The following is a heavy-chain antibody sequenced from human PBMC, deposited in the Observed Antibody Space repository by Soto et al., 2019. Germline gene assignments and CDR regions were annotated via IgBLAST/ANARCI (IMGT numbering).Heavy chain of an antibody. V-gene: IGHV4-39*01. Sequence: QLQLQESGPGLVKPSETLSLTCTVSGGSISSSSYYWGWIRQPPGKGLEWIGSIYYSGSTYYNPSLKSRVTMSVDTSKNQFSLKLSSVTAADTAVYYCASEGYCSSTSCYGGLFDPWGQGTLVTVSS. J-gene: IGHJ5*02. D-gene: IGHD2-2*01. CDR1: GGSISSSSYY. CDR3: ASEGYCSSTSCYGGLFDP. CDR2: IYYSGST.